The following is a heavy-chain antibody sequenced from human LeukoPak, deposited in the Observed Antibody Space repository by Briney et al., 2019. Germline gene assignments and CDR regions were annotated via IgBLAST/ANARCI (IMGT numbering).Heavy chain of an antibody. V-gene: IGHV3-11*01. Sequence: PGGSLRLSCTASGFTFSDYYMTWIRQAPGKGLEWLAYVSTSGSITSYVDSVRGRFTISRDNAKNSLYLQIDSLRAEDTAMYYCAIDRQFRLHDPWGQGILVTVSS. J-gene: IGHJ5*02. D-gene: IGHD3-16*01. CDR3: AIDRQFRLHDP. CDR2: VSTSGSIT. CDR1: GFTFSDYY.